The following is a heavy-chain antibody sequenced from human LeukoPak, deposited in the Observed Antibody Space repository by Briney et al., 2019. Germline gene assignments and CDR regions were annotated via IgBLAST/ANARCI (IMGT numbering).Heavy chain of an antibody. CDR3: AKDRATMVRGVIDSTDY. J-gene: IGHJ4*02. D-gene: IGHD3-10*01. CDR2: ISGSGGST. Sequence: PGGSLRLSCAASGFTFSSYAMSWVRQAPGKGLEWVSAISGSGGSTYYADSVKGRFTISRDNSKNTLYLQMNSLRAEDTAVYYCAKDRATMVRGVIDSTDYWGQGTLGTVSS. V-gene: IGHV3-23*01. CDR1: GFTFSSYA.